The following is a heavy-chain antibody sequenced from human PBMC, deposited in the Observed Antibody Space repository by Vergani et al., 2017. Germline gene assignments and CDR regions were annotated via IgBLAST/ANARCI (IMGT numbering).Heavy chain of an antibody. CDR1: GYSFTSYW. V-gene: IGHV1-69*01. D-gene: IGHD3-3*01. J-gene: IGHJ6*03. Sequence: VQLVQSGAEVKKPGESLKISCKGSGYSFTSYWIGWVRQMPGKGLEWMGGIIPIFGTANYAQKFQGRVTITADESTSTAYMELSSLRSEDTAVYYCARDRSITIFGVVIDYMDVWGKGP. CDR2: IIPIFGTA. CDR3: ARDRSITIFGVVIDYMDV.